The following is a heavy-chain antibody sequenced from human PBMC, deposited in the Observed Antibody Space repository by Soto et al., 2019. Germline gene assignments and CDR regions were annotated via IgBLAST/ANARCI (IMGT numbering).Heavy chain of an antibody. CDR2: IYYTGYT. D-gene: IGHD5-18*01. V-gene: IGHV4-39*01. CDR3: ARSAIATHWFFDL. J-gene: IGHJ2*01. Sequence: SETLSLTCTVSGGPISSSSYYWGWIRQAPGKGLEWLATIYYTGYTYHNLSLKSHVTISVDTSKNQFSLKLTSVTAADTALYYCARSAIATHWFFDLWGRGTLVTVSS. CDR1: GGPISSSSYY.